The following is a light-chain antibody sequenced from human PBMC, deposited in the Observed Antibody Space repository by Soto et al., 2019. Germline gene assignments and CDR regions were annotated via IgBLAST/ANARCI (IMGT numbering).Light chain of an antibody. V-gene: IGKV3-15*01. CDR3: QQSNNWPPQT. CDR2: GAS. Sequence: EIVLTQSPGTLSLSPGERATLSCRASQSVSNNYLAWYQQKPGQAPRLLIYGASTRATGIPARFSGSGSGTEFTLTISSLQSEDFAVYYCQQSNNWPPQTFGQGTKGDIK. CDR1: QSVSNN. J-gene: IGKJ1*01.